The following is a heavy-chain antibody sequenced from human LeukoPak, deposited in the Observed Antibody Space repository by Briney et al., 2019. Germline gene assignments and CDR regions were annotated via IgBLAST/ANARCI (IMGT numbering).Heavy chain of an antibody. CDR3: ARVGATGWYFDL. V-gene: IGHV4-38-2*02. D-gene: IGHD1-26*01. CDR2: IYHSGST. CDR1: GYSISSGYY. J-gene: IGHJ2*01. Sequence: PSETLSLTCTVSGYSISSGYYWGWIRQPPGKGLEWIGSIYHSGSTYYNPSLKSRVTISVDTSKNQFPLKLSSVTAADTAVYYCARVGATGWYFDLWGRGTLVTVSS.